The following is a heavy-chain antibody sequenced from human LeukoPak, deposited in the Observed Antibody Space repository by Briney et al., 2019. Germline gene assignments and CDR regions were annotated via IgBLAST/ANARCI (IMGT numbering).Heavy chain of an antibody. CDR2: IGTRSNPI. J-gene: IGHJ4*02. CDR3: AREARGSGRDFDY. CDR1: GFTFSDFY. V-gene: IGHV3-11*01. D-gene: IGHD1-26*01. Sequence: PGGSLRLSCAASGFTFSDFYMSWIRQAPGMGLEWISYIGTRSNPIYYADSVKGRFTISRDDAKNSLYPQMNSLRDEDTAVYFCAREARGSGRDFDYWGQGILVTVSS.